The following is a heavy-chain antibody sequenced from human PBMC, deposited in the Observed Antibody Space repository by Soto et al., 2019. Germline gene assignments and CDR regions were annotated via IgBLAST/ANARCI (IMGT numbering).Heavy chain of an antibody. CDR1: GGSISSYY. CDR3: ARVAIREGYYMDV. CDR2: IYYSGST. V-gene: IGHV4-59*01. J-gene: IGHJ6*03. Sequence: SETLSLTCTVSGGSISSYYWSWIRQPPGKGLEWIGYIYYSGSTNYNPSLKSRVTISVDTSKNQFSQKLSSVTAADTAVFYCARVAIREGYYMDVWGKGTTVTVSS.